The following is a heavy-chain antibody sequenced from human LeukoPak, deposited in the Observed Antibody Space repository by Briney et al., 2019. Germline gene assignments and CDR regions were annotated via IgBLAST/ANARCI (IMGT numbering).Heavy chain of an antibody. Sequence: GGSLRLSCAASGFTFSRYAMTWVRQAPGKGLEWLSTVSGSGGETYYADSVKGRFTISRDNSKNTLHLQMNSLRAEDTAVYYCAKDARSRSSTGTEYFQHWGQGTLVTVSS. CDR2: VSGSGGET. V-gene: IGHV3-23*01. CDR1: GFTFSRYA. J-gene: IGHJ1*01. CDR3: AKDARSRSSTGTEYFQH. D-gene: IGHD6-13*01.